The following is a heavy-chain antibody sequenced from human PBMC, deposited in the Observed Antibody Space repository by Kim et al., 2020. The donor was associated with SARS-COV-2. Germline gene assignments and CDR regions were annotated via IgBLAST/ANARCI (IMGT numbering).Heavy chain of an antibody. D-gene: IGHD1-1*01. Sequence: GSDKYHVDSVKGRFTISRDNAKNSLYLQMNSLRAEDTAMYYCARGNNPDYWGQGTLVTVSS. J-gene: IGHJ4*02. CDR2: GSDK. CDR3: ARGNNPDY. V-gene: IGHV3-7*01.